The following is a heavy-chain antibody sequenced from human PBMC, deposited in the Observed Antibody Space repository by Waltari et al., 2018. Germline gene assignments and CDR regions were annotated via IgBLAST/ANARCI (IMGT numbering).Heavy chain of an antibody. CDR3: SRSGTDKRYYYYGMDV. CDR1: GFTFSSYA. J-gene: IGHJ6*02. Sequence: EVQLLESGGGLVQPGGSLRLSCAASGFTFSSYAMSWVRQAPGRGGEWASASSGSGVSTYYEDSVKGRFTISRDNSKNTLYRQMNSLRAEDTAVYYCSRSGTDKRYYYYGMDVWGQGTTVTVSS. V-gene: IGHV3-23*01. D-gene: IGHD3-10*01. CDR2: SSGSGVST.